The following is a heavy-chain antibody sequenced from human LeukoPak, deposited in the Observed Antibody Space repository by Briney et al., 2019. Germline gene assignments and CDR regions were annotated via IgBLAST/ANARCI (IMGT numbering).Heavy chain of an antibody. CDR2: IYHSGST. CDR3: ACTPTLDYYYGMDV. V-gene: IGHV4-30-2*01. CDR1: GGSISSGGYS. J-gene: IGHJ6*02. Sequence: PQTLSLTCAVSGGSISSGGYSWSWIRQPPGKGLEWIGYIYHSGSTYYNPSLKSRVTISVDRSKNQFSLKLSSVTAADTAVYYCACTPTLDYYYGMDVWGQGTTVTVSS.